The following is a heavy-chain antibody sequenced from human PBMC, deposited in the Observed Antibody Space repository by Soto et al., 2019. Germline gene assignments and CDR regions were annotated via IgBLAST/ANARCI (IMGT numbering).Heavy chain of an antibody. Sequence: PSETLSLTCTVSGGSISSGGYYWSWIRQHPGKGLEWIGYIYYSGSTYYNPSLKSRVTISVDTSKNQFSLKLSSVTAADTAVYYCARFYQLLNWLDPWGQGTLVTVYS. D-gene: IGHD2-2*01. J-gene: IGHJ5*02. CDR1: GGSISSGGYY. V-gene: IGHV4-31*03. CDR2: IYYSGST. CDR3: ARFYQLLNWLDP.